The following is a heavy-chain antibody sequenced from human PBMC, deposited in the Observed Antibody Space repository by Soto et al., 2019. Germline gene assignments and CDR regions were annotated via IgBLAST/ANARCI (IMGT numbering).Heavy chain of an antibody. Sequence: GGSLRLSCAASGFIFENFVMSWVRQAPGKGLEWISSISGSGFNKYYADSVKGRFTISRDNSKSTVYLELNNLSAEDTAVYHCAKNQGVELVPLATVDWFDPWGQGSVVTVSS. J-gene: IGHJ5*02. CDR3: AKNQGVELVPLATVDWFDP. V-gene: IGHV3-23*01. D-gene: IGHD1-26*01. CDR2: ISGSGFNK. CDR1: GFIFENFV.